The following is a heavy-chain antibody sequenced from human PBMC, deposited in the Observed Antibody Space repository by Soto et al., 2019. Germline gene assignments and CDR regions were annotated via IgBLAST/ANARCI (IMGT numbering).Heavy chain of an antibody. J-gene: IGHJ4*02. V-gene: IGHV4-31*03. Sequence: QVQLQESGPGLVKPSQTLSLTCTVSGGSISSGDYYWSWIRQPPGKGLEWIGYIYYSGSTYYNPSLKSRVTTSVDTSKNQFSLKLNSVTAADTAVYFCARDRCSGGSCYSVYWGQGTLVTVSS. CDR3: ARDRCSGGSCYSVY. D-gene: IGHD2-15*01. CDR2: IYYSGST. CDR1: GGSISSGDYY.